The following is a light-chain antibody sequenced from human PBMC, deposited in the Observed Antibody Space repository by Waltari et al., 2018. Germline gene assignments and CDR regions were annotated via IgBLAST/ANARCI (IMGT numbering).Light chain of an antibody. CDR3: QQYNSWPYT. Sequence: DIQMTQSPSTLSASVGDRLTITCRASQSISNWLAWYQQKPGKAPKVLIYKSFTLQSGVPSRFSGSGSETEFSLTISSLQPDDFATYYCQQYNSWPYTFGQGTTLEI. CDR2: KSF. V-gene: IGKV1-5*03. J-gene: IGKJ2*01. CDR1: QSISNW.